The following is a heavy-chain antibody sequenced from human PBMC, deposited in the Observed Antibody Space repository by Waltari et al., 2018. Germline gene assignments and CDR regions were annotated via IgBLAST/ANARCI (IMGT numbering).Heavy chain of an antibody. V-gene: IGHV3-30*03. CDR1: GFTFTNYA. D-gene: IGHD6-13*01. J-gene: IGHJ4*02. Sequence: VQLVESGGGLVQPGGSLRLSCAASGFTFTNYAMHWVRQAPGKGLEWVAIISSHGINRYYADSVKGRFTISRDSSKNTLFLQMNSLRGEDTAVYYCARGGIAAAADFDYWGQGTLVTVSS. CDR2: ISSHGINR. CDR3: ARGGIAAAADFDY.